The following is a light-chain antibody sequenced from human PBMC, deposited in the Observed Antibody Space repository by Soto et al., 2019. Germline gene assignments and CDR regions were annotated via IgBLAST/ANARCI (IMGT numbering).Light chain of an antibody. Sequence: EVVMTQTPATLSVSPGERATLSCRASQSVSTNLAWYQQIPGQAPRLLIYGASTRATGIPARFSGSGSGTEFYLTLRSLQSEDLAVYYCQHYNYWPPWTFGQGTKLAFK. V-gene: IGKV3-15*01. CDR3: QHYNYWPPWT. CDR2: GAS. CDR1: QSVSTN. J-gene: IGKJ1*01.